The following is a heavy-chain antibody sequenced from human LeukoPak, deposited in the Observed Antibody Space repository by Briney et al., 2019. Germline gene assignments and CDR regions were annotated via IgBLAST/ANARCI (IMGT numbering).Heavy chain of an antibody. J-gene: IGHJ6*02. V-gene: IGHV3-9*01. D-gene: IGHD3-10*01. CDR2: ISWNSGSI. CDR1: GFTFDDYA. Sequence: PGRSLRLSCAASGFTFDDYAMYWVRQAPGKGLEWVSGISWNSGSIGYADSVKGRFTISRDNAKNSLYLQMNSLRAEDTALYYCAKGLVRGRYYYYGMDVWGQGTTVTVSS. CDR3: AKGLVRGRYYYYGMDV.